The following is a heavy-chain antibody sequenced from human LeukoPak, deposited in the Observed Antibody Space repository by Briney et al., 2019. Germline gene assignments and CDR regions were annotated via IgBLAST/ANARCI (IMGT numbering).Heavy chain of an antibody. J-gene: IGHJ5*02. CDR3: ARGRGIAAAGHNWFDP. CDR2: ISAYNGNT. CDR1: GYTFTIYG. D-gene: IGHD6-13*01. Sequence: ASVTVSFKASGYTFTIYGISWVRQAPGKGREGVGWISAYNGNTNYAQKLQGRVTMTTDTSTSTAYLELRSLRSDDTAVYYCARGRGIAAAGHNWFDPWGQGTLVTVSS. V-gene: IGHV1-18*01.